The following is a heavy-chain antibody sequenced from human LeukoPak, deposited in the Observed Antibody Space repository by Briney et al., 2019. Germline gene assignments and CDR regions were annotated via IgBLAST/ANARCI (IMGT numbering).Heavy chain of an antibody. CDR1: GFTFSSYS. Sequence: GGSLRLSCAASGFTFSSYSTNWVRQAPGKGLEWVSAISGSGGSTYYADSVKGRFTISRDNSKNTLYLQMNSLRAEDTAVYYCAKDRVQLYYYYMDVWGKGTTVTVSS. J-gene: IGHJ6*03. V-gene: IGHV3-23*01. CDR2: ISGSGGST. CDR3: AKDRVQLYYYYMDV. D-gene: IGHD5-18*01.